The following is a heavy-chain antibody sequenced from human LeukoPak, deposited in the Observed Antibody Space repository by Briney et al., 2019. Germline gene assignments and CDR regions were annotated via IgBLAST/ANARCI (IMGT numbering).Heavy chain of an antibody. V-gene: IGHV3-21*01. CDR2: ISFSSSDI. D-gene: IGHD2-2*01. Sequence: KTGGSLRLSCAASGFTFSTYSMNWVRLAPGKGLEWVSSISFSSSDIYYADSVKGRFTISRDNAKNSLYLQMNSLRAEDTAIYYCARRYCSSTNCYAFDDWGQGTLVTVSS. CDR1: GFTFSTYS. J-gene: IGHJ4*02. CDR3: ARRYCSSTNCYAFDD.